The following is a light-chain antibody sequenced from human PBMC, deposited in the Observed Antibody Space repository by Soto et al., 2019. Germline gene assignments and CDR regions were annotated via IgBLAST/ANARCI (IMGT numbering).Light chain of an antibody. V-gene: IGLV2-14*01. CDR1: SSDIGGYNY. CDR3: SSYTRGGTWV. J-gene: IGLJ3*02. Sequence: QSALTQPASVSGSPGQSITISCTGTSSDIGGYNYVSWYQQHPDRAPKLMIYEVSNRPSGVSNRFSGSRSGNTASLTISGLQAEDEADYYCSSYTRGGTWVFGGGTKLTVL. CDR2: EVS.